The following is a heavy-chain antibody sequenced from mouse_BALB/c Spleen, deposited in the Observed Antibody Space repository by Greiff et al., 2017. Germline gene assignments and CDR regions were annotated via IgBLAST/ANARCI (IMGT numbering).Heavy chain of an antibody. Sequence: VQLKESGPELVKPGASVKISCKASGYTFTDYNMHWVKQSHGKSLEWIGYIYPYNGGTGYNQKFKSKATLTVDNSSSTAYMELRSLTSEDSAVYYCARGGAPYAMDYWGQGTSVTVSS. V-gene: IGHV1S29*02. J-gene: IGHJ4*01. CDR2: IYPYNGGT. CDR3: ARGGAPYAMDY. CDR1: GYTFTDYN.